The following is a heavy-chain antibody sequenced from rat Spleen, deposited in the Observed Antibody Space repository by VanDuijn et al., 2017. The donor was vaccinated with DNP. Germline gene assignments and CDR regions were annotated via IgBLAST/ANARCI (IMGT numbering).Heavy chain of an antibody. CDR2: ITNSGGST. V-gene: IGHV5-27*01. J-gene: IGHJ3*01. Sequence: EVQLVESGGGLVQPGRSLKLSCTASGFTFSNYGMAWVRQAPTMGLEWVAAITNSGGSTYYRDSVKGRFTISRDNAKSTLYLQMDSLRSEDTATYYCTTGYYGYWFTYWGQGTLVTVSS. CDR3: TTGYYGYWFTY. CDR1: GFTFSNYG. D-gene: IGHD1-6*01.